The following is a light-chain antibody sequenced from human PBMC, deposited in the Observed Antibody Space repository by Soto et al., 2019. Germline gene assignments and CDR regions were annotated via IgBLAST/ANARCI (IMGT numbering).Light chain of an antibody. J-gene: IGLJ1*01. Sequence: QSALTQPASVSGSPGQSTTISCTGTTSDVGGYNYVSWYQQHPGKVPKLLIHEVSNRPSGVSNRFSGSKSGNTASLTISGLQAEDEADYYCLSKASSISDVFGTGTKVTVL. CDR1: TSDVGGYNY. CDR2: EVS. CDR3: LSKASSISDV. V-gene: IGLV2-14*01.